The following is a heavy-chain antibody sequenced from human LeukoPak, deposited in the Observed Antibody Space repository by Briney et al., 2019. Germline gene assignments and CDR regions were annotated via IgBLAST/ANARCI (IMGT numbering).Heavy chain of an antibody. CDR3: ARGLGEGYPDS. CDR2: INHSRGT. D-gene: IGHD5-24*01. CDR1: GGSFIGFY. J-gene: IGHJ4*02. V-gene: IGHV4-34*01. Sequence: SETLSLTCAVHGGSFIGFYWTWMRQAPGKGPEWIGEINHSRGTSYTASLWSRVTISQDTSKNQFSLKLTSVTAADTAVYYCARGLGEGYPDSWGQGTLVIVSS.